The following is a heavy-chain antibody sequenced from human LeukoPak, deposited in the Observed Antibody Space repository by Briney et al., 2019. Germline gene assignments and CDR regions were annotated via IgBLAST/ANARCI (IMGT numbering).Heavy chain of an antibody. D-gene: IGHD2/OR15-2a*01. J-gene: IGHJ4*02. CDR1: GGSFSGYY. Sequence: PSETLSLTCAVYGGSFSGYYWSWIRQPPGKGLEWIGEINHSGSTNYNPSLKTRLTISVDTSKNQFSLRLSSVTAADTAVYYCARFSQYYDSPTHYLDYWGQGILVTVSP. CDR3: ARFSQYYDSPTHYLDY. CDR2: INHSGST. V-gene: IGHV4-34*01.